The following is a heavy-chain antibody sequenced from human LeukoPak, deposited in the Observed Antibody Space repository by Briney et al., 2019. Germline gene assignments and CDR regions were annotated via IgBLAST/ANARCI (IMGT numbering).Heavy chain of an antibody. CDR2: IIPIFGTA. CDR1: GYTFTGYY. J-gene: IGHJ4*02. CDR3: ARGLNCSSTSCYLPFNY. V-gene: IGHV1-69*05. Sequence: GASVKVSCKASGYTFTGYYMHWVRQAPGQGLEWMGGIIPIFGTANYAQKFQGRVTITTDESTSTAYMELSSLRSEDTAVYYCARGLNCSSTSCYLPFNYWGQGTLVTVSS. D-gene: IGHD2-2*01.